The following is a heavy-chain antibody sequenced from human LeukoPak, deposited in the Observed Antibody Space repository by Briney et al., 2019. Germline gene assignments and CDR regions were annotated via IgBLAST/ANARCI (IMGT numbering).Heavy chain of an antibody. D-gene: IGHD5-12*01. CDR1: GYTFTSYD. CDR3: ARVEWLRFNYFDY. Sequence: ASVKVSCKASGYTFTSYDINWVRQAPGQGLEWMGWINPNSGGTNYAQKFQGRVTMTRDTSISTAYMELSRLRSDDTAVYYCARVEWLRFNYFDYWGQGTLVTVSS. CDR2: INPNSGGT. V-gene: IGHV1-2*02. J-gene: IGHJ4*02.